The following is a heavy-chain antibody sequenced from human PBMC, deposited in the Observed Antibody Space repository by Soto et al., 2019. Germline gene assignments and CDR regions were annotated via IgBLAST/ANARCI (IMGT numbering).Heavy chain of an antibody. D-gene: IGHD5-12*01. J-gene: IGHJ4*02. CDR2: ISWNSGSI. CDR3: AKDAEMATILKYYFDY. V-gene: IGHV3-9*01. Sequence: GGSLRLSCAASGFTFDDYAMHWVRQAPGKGLEWVSGISWNSGSIGYADSVKGRFTISRDNAKNSLYLQMNSLRAEDTALYYCAKDAEMATILKYYFDYWGQGTLVTVSS. CDR1: GFTFDDYA.